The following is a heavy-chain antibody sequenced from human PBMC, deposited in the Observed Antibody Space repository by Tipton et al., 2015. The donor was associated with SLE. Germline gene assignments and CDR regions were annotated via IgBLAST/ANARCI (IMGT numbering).Heavy chain of an antibody. Sequence: TLSLTCTVSGGSISSSSYYWGWIRQPPGKGLEWIGSIYYSGSTYYNPSLKGRVTISVDTSKNQFSLKLSSVTAADTAVYYCARIVAAAGTRYFDYWGQGTLVTVSS. CDR1: GGSISSSSYY. J-gene: IGHJ4*02. D-gene: IGHD6-13*01. CDR3: ARIVAAAGTRYFDY. V-gene: IGHV4-39*07. CDR2: IYYSGST.